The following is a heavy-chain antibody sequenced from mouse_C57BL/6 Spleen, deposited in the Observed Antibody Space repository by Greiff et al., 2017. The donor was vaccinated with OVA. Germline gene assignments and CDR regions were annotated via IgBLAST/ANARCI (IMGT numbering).Heavy chain of an antibody. J-gene: IGHJ2*01. V-gene: IGHV1-26*01. CDR3: ARSGGTNSNPFDY. Sequence: EVQLQQSGPELVKPGASVKISCKASGYTFTDYYMNWVKQSHGKSLEWIGDINPNNGGTSYNQKFKGKATLTVDKSSSTAYMELRSLTSEDSAVYYCARSGGTNSNPFDYWGQGTTLTVSS. CDR1: GYTFTDYY. D-gene: IGHD2-5*01. CDR2: INPNNGGT.